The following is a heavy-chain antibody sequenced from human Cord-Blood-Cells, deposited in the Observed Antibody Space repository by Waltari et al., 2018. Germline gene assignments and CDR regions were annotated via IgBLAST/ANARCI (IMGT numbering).Heavy chain of an antibody. D-gene: IGHD6-6*01. J-gene: IGHJ5*02. CDR1: GGSISSSSYY. CDR3: ARRAGIAARNWFDP. Sequence: QLQLQESGPGLVKPSETLSLTCTVSGGSISSSSYYWGWIRQPPGKGREWIGSIYYSGSTYYNPSLKSRVTISVDTSKNQFSLKLSSVTAADTAVYYCARRAGIAARNWFDPWGQGTLVTVXS. CDR2: IYYSGST. V-gene: IGHV4-39*01.